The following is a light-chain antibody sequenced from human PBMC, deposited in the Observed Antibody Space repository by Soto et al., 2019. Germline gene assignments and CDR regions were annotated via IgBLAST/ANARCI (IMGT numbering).Light chain of an antibody. CDR2: LAS. Sequence: DIQITQSPSSVSATVGERVTITCRSSEGIGDSLAWYLQRPGKVPQLVVYLASSLPSGVPSRFSASGSGAEFILIISRLQAEDFATYYCLHTFAFPRTFGQGTKVDIK. CDR3: LHTFAFPRT. J-gene: IGKJ1*01. V-gene: IGKV1-12*01. CDR1: EGIGDS.